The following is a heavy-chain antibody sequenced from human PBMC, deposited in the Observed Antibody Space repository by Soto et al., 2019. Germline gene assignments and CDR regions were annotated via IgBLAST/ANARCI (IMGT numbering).Heavy chain of an antibody. V-gene: IGHV3-23*01. D-gene: IGHD6-6*01. CDR2: ISGSGGST. CDR1: GFTFSSYA. Sequence: GGSLRLSCAASGFTFSSYAMSWVRQAPGKGLEWVSAISGSGGSTYYADSVKGRFTISRDNSKNTLYLQMNSLRAEDTAVYYCAKPQGSSRPWYYYYYGMDVWGQGTTVTVSS. CDR3: AKPQGSSRPWYYYYYGMDV. J-gene: IGHJ6*02.